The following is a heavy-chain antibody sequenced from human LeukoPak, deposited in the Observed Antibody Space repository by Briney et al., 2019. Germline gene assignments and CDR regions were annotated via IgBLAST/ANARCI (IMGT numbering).Heavy chain of an antibody. CDR1: GFSLSNFW. CDR3: VSFWSGYYTLPLAY. V-gene: IGHV3-7*01. D-gene: IGHD3-3*01. CDR2: IKHYGSET. Sequence: GGSLRLSCAASGFSLSNFWMNWVRLAPGKGLEWVATIKHYGSETFYVDSVKGRFTISRDNAKNSLYLLMNGRRAEDTAVYFCVSFWSGYYTLPLAYWGQGTPVTVSS. J-gene: IGHJ4*02.